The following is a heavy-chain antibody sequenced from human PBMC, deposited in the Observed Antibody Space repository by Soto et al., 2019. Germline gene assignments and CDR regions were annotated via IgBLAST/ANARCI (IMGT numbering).Heavy chain of an antibody. CDR3: ARDRKREVRGEFDY. D-gene: IGHD3-10*01. CDR1: GYTFTSYA. V-gene: IGHV1-3*01. CDR2: INAGNGNT. J-gene: IGHJ4*02. Sequence: GASVKVSCKASGYTFTSYAMHWVRQAPGQRLEWMGWINAGNGNTKYSQKFQGRVTITRDTSASTAYMELSSLRSEDTAVYYCARDRKREVRGEFDYWGQGTLVTVSS.